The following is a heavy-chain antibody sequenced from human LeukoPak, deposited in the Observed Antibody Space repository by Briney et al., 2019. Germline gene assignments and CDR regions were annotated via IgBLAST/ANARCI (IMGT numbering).Heavy chain of an antibody. CDR2: IDARSGIV. D-gene: IGHD3-3*01. CDR1: GFSFSSYA. V-gene: IGHV3-48*01. J-gene: IGHJ3*02. CDR3: ARTYDFGRGPPGDAFDN. Sequence: GGSLRLPCVGSGFSFSSYAIHWVRQAPGKGLEWVSYIDARSGIVYYADSVQGRFTISRDDAKDSVFLQMNSLRVDDTAVYYCARTYDFGRGPPGDAFDNWGQGTLVTVPS.